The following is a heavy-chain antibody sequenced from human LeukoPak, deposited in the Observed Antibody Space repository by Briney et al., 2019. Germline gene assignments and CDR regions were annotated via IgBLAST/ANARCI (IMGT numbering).Heavy chain of an antibody. D-gene: IGHD7-27*01. Sequence: ASVKVSCKASGGNFNTYAIGWVRQAPGQGLEWMGGIIPIFGTGNYAQKFQGRVTITADKSTNTAYMELSSLKSEDTAVYYCARDHDLTGTYEYLKYWGQGTLVSVSS. V-gene: IGHV1-69*06. J-gene: IGHJ1*01. CDR3: ARDHDLTGTYEYLKY. CDR1: GGNFNTYA. CDR2: IIPIFGTG.